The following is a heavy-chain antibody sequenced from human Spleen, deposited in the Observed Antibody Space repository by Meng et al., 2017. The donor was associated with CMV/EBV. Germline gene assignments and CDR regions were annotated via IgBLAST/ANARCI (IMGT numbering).Heavy chain of an antibody. J-gene: IGHJ4*02. Sequence: GGSLRLSCAASGFTFSSYSMNWVRQAPGKGLEWVSYISGASSTIYYADSVRGRFTISRDNAKNPLYLLMNSLRAEDTAVYYCASGFWRWGQGTLVTVSS. CDR1: GFTFSSYS. CDR3: ASGFWR. V-gene: IGHV3-48*04. CDR2: ISGASSTI. D-gene: IGHD3-3*01.